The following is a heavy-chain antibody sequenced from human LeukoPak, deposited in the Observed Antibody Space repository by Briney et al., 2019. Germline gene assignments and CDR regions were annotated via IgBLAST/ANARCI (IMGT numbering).Heavy chain of an antibody. CDR3: ARSTSYSAAAGTPDNAFDI. Sequence: PGGSLRLSCAASGFTFSSYRMNWVRQAPGKGLEWVSSISSSSSYIYYADSVEGRITVSRDNAKNSLYLQMNSLRAEDTAVYYCARSTSYSAAAGTPDNAFDIWGQGTMVTVSS. J-gene: IGHJ3*02. CDR1: GFTFSSYR. D-gene: IGHD6-13*01. V-gene: IGHV3-21*01. CDR2: ISSSSSYI.